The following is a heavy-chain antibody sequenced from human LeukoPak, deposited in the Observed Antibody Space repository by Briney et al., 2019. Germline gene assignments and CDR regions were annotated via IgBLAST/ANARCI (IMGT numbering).Heavy chain of an antibody. D-gene: IGHD2-15*01. CDR3: TTSLASGAYIDY. CDR1: GFTFSNAW. CDR2: IKSKTDGGTT. V-gene: IGHV3-15*01. Sequence: GGSLRLSCAASGFTFSNAWMSWVRQAPGKGLEWVGRIKSKTDGGTTDYAAPVKGRFTISRDDSKNALYLQMNSLKIEDTAVYYCTTSLASGAYIDYWGQGTLVTVSS. J-gene: IGHJ4*02.